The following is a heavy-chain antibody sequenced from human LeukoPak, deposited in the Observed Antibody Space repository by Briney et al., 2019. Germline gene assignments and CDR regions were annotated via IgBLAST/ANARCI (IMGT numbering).Heavy chain of an antibody. V-gene: IGHV3-23*01. D-gene: IGHD6-13*01. CDR3: AKEVGLSAAGTRGDFDY. CDR2: ISGSGGST. J-gene: IGHJ4*02. Sequence: GGSLRLSCVASGFTFSSYAISWVRQAPGKGLVCVSSISGSGGSTYYADSVKGRFTISRDNSKNTLYLQMSSLRAEDTALYYCAKEVGLSAAGTRGDFDYWGQGTQVTVSS. CDR1: GFTFSSYA.